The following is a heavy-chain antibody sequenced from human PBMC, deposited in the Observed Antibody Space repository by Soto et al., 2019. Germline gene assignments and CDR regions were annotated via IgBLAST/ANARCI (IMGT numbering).Heavy chain of an antibody. CDR2: ISSSSSYI. CDR3: ARDPINYYDSSGYYHDY. D-gene: IGHD3-22*01. V-gene: IGHV3-21*01. Sequence: GGSLRLSCVASGFTFSSYSMNWVRQAPGKGLEWVSSISSSSSYIYYADSVKGRFTISRDNAKNSLYLQMNSLRAEDTAVYYCARDPINYYDSSGYYHDYWGQGTLVTVSS. J-gene: IGHJ4*02. CDR1: GFTFSSYS.